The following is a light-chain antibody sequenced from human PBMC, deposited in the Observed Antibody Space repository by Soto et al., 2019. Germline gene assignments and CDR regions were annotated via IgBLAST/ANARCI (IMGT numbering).Light chain of an antibody. CDR1: QSVSSN. J-gene: IGKJ2*01. CDR2: GAS. Sequence: EIVMTQSPATLSVSPGERATLSCRASQSVSSNLAWYQHKPGQAPRLLIYGASIRAAGIPARFSGSGSGTEFTLTISSLQSEDFAVYYCQQYHYWPYTFGQGTKLEIK. V-gene: IGKV3-15*01. CDR3: QQYHYWPYT.